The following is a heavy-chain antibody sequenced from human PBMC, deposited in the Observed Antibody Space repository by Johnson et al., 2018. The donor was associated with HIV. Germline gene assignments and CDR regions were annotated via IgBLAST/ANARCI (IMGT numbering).Heavy chain of an antibody. J-gene: IGHJ3*02. Sequence: VQLVESGGGVVRPGGSLRLSCAASGFTFDDYGMSWVRQAPGKGLKWVSGINWNGGSTGYADSVKGRFTISRDNAKNSLYLQMNSLRADDTALYYCARGLAYCGGDCSNAFDIGGQGTMVTVSS. D-gene: IGHD2-21*02. CDR2: INWNGGST. CDR1: GFTFDDYG. CDR3: ARGLAYCGGDCSNAFDI. V-gene: IGHV3-20*04.